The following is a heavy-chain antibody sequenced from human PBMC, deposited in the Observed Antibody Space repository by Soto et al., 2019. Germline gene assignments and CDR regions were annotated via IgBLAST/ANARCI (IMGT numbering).Heavy chain of an antibody. V-gene: IGHV3-74*01. CDR3: AGGMAGLDV. J-gene: IGHJ6*02. CDR1: GLSFNIYW. CDR2: INSDGSHT. Sequence: EVQLVEFGGGLVQPGGSLRLSCAASGLSFNIYWMHWVRQVPGKGLVWLARINSDGSHTIYVDSVKGRFTISRDNAKNTVFLQMDSLRDDDTGVYYCAGGMAGLDVWGQGTTVTVSS.